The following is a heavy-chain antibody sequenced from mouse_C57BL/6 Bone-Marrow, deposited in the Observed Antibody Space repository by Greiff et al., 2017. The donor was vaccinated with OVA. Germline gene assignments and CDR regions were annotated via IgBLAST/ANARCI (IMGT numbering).Heavy chain of an antibody. D-gene: IGHD2-5*01. V-gene: IGHV1-15*01. CDR2: IDPETGGT. CDR3: TRGYSNYYAMDY. J-gene: IGHJ4*01. CDR1: GYTFTDYE. Sequence: QVQLQQSGAELVRPGASVTLSCKASGYTFTDYEMHWVKQTPVHGLEWIGAIDPETGGTAYNQKFKGKAILTADKSYSTAYMELRSLTSEDSAVYYFTRGYSNYYAMDYWGQGTSVTVSS.